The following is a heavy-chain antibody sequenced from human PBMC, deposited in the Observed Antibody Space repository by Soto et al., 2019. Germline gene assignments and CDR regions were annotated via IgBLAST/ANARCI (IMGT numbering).Heavy chain of an antibody. Sequence: GGSLRLSCAASGFTFTRYSMNWVRQAPGKGLEWVSSISSTTNYIYYGDSMKGRFTISRDNAKSSLYLEMNSLRAEDTAVYYCARESEDLTSNFDYWGQGTLVTVSS. J-gene: IGHJ4*02. CDR2: ISSTTNYI. V-gene: IGHV3-21*06. CDR1: GFTFTRYS. CDR3: ARESEDLTSNFDY.